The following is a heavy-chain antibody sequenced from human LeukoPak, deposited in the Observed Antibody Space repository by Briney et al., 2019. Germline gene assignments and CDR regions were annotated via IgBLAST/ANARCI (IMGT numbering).Heavy chain of an antibody. CDR3: ATSYVGDSFDI. CDR2: FDPEDGET. D-gene: IGHD1-26*01. J-gene: IGHJ3*02. CDR1: GNTLTELP. V-gene: IGHV1-24*01. Sequence: RASVKLSCKVSGNTLTELPMHWVRQTPGKGLEWMGGFDPEDGETLYAQSFQGRVTMTEDTSTDTAYMELSSLKSEDTALYYCATSYVGDSFDIWRQGTVVSVSS.